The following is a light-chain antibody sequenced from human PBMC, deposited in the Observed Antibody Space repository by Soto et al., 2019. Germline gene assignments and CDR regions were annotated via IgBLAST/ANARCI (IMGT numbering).Light chain of an antibody. CDR2: LNSDGSH. CDR1: SGHSNYA. V-gene: IGLV4-69*01. CDR3: QTWDTDIRV. J-gene: IGLJ2*01. Sequence: QAVVTQSPSASASLGASVKLTCTLSSGHSNYAIAWHQQQPEKGPRYLMKLNSDGSHTKGDGIPDRFSGSTSGAERYLTISSLQSEDEADYYCQTWDTDIRVFGGGTKVTVL.